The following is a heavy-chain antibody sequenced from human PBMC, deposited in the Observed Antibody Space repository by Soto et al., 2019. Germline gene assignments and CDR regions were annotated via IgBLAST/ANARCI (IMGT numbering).Heavy chain of an antibody. CDR3: ATLTYSGYDAPLYYMDV. D-gene: IGHD5-12*01. V-gene: IGHV1-24*01. Sequence: ASVKVSCKVSGYTLTELSMHWVRQAPGKGLEWMGGFDPEDGETIYAQKFQGRVTMTEDTSTDTAYMELSSLRSEDTAVYYCATLTYSGYDAPLYYMDVWGKGTTVTVSS. CDR1: GYTLTELS. J-gene: IGHJ6*03. CDR2: FDPEDGET.